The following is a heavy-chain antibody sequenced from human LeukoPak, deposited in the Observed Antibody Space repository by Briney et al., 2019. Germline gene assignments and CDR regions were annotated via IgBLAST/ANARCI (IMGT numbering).Heavy chain of an antibody. CDR1: GYTFTSYG. J-gene: IGHJ4*02. CDR2: ISAYNGNT. Sequence: ASVKVSCKASGYTFTSYGISWVRQAPGQGLEWMGWISAYNGNTNYAQKLQGRVTMTTDTSTSTAYMELRSLRSDDTAVYYCARVYDNYYDSSGYGDYWGQGTLVTVSS. CDR3: ARVYDNYYDSSGYGDY. D-gene: IGHD3-22*01. V-gene: IGHV1-18*01.